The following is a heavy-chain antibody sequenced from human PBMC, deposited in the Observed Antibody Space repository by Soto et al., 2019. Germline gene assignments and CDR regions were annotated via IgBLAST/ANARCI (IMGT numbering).Heavy chain of an antibody. D-gene: IGHD5-18*01. V-gene: IGHV1-18*01. J-gene: IGHJ3*02. CDR2: ISAYNGNT. Sequence: ASVKVSCKASGYTFTSYGISWVRQAPGQGLEWMGWISAYNGNTNYAQKLQGRVTMTTDTSTSTAYMELRSLRSDDTAVYYCARGARTALVPDAFDIWGQGTMVTVSS. CDR3: ARGARTALVPDAFDI. CDR1: GYTFTSYG.